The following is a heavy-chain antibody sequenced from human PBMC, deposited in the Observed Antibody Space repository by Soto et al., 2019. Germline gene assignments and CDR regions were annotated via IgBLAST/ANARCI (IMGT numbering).Heavy chain of an antibody. CDR1: GFTVAESA. J-gene: IGHJ4*02. CDR3: TKVYYGSGSSYFDY. D-gene: IGHD3-10*01. V-gene: IGHV3-9*01. Sequence: EVQWVESGGGLVQPGGSLRLSCAASGFTVAESAMHWVRQAPGKGLEWVSGISWNSRSIDYADSVKGRFTISRDNAKNSLFLQMNSLRPEDTALYYCTKVYYGSGSSYFDYWSRGALVTVSS. CDR2: ISWNSRSI.